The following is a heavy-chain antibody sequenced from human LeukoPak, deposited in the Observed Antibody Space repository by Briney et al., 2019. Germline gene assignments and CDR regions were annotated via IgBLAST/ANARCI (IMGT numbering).Heavy chain of an antibody. CDR3: AKGSGNGYGSGPFDY. V-gene: IGHV3-30*04. Sequence: GRSLSLSCAASGFTFSNYAMHWVRQAPGKGLEWVAVISCDGSNKYYADSVKGRFTISRDNSKNTVSPQMSSLRAEDTALYYCAKGSGNGYGSGPFDYWGQGTLLTVSS. CDR2: ISCDGSNK. CDR1: GFTFSNYA. D-gene: IGHD3-10*01. J-gene: IGHJ4*02.